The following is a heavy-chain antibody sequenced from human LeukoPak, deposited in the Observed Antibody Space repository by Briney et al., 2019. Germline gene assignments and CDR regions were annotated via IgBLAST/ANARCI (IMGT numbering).Heavy chain of an antibody. CDR1: RYTFTSYA. Sequence: GASVKVSCKASRYTFTSYAMNWVRQAPGQGLEWMGWINTNTGNPTYAQGFTGRFVFSLDTSVSTAYLQISSLKAEDTAVYYCARGVVAAAGYNWFDPWGQGTLVTVSS. V-gene: IGHV7-4-1*02. D-gene: IGHD6-13*01. J-gene: IGHJ5*02. CDR2: INTNTGNP. CDR3: ARGVVAAAGYNWFDP.